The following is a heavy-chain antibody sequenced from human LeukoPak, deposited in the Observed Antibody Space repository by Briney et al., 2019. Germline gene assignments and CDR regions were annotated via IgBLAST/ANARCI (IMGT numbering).Heavy chain of an antibody. CDR2: ITTDETT. V-gene: IGHV3-74*01. D-gene: IGHD1-1*01. J-gene: IGHJ4*02. CDR1: GFPFSISW. CDR3: AKDWFATTDY. Sequence: GGCLRLSCAASGFPFSISWMHWFRQVPGKGLMWVSRITTDETTTYADSVRGRFTISRDNAKNTVYLQMNSLRVEDTAVYYCAKDWFATTDYWGQGILVTVSS.